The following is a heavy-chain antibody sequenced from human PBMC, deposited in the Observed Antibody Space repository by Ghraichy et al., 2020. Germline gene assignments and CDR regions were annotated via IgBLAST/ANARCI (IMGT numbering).Heavy chain of an antibody. V-gene: IGHV2-70*11. CDR2: IDWDDDK. CDR3: ARMGMGASSWYPSLDY. D-gene: IGHD6-13*01. Sequence: SGPTLVKPTQTLTLTCTFSGFSLSTSGMCVSWIRQPPGKALEWLARIDWDDDKYYSTSLKTRLTISKDTSKNQVVLTMTNMDPVDTATYYCARMGMGASSWYPSLDYWGHGTLVTVSS. CDR1: GFSLSTSGMC. J-gene: IGHJ4*01.